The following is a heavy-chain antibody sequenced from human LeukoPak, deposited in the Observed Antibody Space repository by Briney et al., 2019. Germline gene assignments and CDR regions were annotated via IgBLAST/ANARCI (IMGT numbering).Heavy chain of an antibody. J-gene: IGHJ4*02. CDR2: ISYDGSKR. CDR3: AKDGAWAVARNFDY. D-gene: IGHD6-19*01. Sequence: EPGGSLGLSCAASGFTFDGYGMHWVRQAPGKGLEWVADISYDGSKRHYGDSVKGRFTISRDDSKNTLYLQMNSLRAEDTAVYYCAKDGAWAVARNFDYWGQGTLVIVSS. CDR1: GFTFDGYG. V-gene: IGHV3-30*18.